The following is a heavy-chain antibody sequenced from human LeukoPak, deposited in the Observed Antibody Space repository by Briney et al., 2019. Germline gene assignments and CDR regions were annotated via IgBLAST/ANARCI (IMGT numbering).Heavy chain of an antibody. D-gene: IGHD1-26*01. J-gene: IGHJ4*02. V-gene: IGHV3-30*02. CDR1: EFIFSNYD. CDR2: IRYDGRSE. CDR3: ARTRLGTSTSFYFDH. Sequence: GGSLRLSCAASEFIFSNYDMHWVRQAPGKGLEWVALIRYDGRSEYYSGYMQGRFTVSRDNSKNNLYLNMNGLRPEDTAVYYCARTRLGTSTSFYFDHWGQGTLVTVSS.